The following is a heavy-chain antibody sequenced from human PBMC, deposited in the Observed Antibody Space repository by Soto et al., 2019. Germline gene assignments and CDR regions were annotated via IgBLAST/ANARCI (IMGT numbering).Heavy chain of an antibody. V-gene: IGHV4-38-2*01. CDR2: IFHGGNT. CDR1: CFFISSGNY. D-gene: IGHD2-15*01. J-gene: IGHJ3*01. Sequence: SETLSLTCAVSCFFISSGNYWGWIRKPPGKGLEWIGSIFHGGNTYYNPSLKSRVTISVDMSKNQFSLKLNSVTAADTAVYCCARARWYDAFDVWGQGTVVTVSS. CDR3: ARARWYDAFDV.